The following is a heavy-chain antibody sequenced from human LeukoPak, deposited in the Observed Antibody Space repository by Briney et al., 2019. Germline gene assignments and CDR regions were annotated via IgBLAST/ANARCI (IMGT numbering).Heavy chain of an antibody. V-gene: IGHV4-59*01. J-gene: IGHJ5*02. Sequence: SETLSLTCAVYGGSFSGYYWSWLRQPPGKGLEWIGYIYYSGSTNYNPSLKSRVTISVDTSKNQFSLKLSSVTAADTAVYYCARDKTNWFDHWGQGTLVTVSS. CDR3: ARDKTNWFDH. CDR1: GGSFSGYY. CDR2: IYYSGST.